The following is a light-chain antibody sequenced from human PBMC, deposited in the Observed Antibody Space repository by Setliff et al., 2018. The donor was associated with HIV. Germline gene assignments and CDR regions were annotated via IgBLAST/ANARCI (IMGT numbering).Light chain of an antibody. CDR3: QSYDSGLGV. CDR1: SSNIGAGYD. V-gene: IGLV1-40*01. J-gene: IGLJ1*01. Sequence: QSALTQPPSVSGAPGQRVTISCIGTSSNIGAGYDVHWYQQLPGTAPKLLIYDNTNRPSGVPDRFSGPNSGTSASLAITGLQAEDEADYYCQSYDSGLGVSGTGTKVTVL. CDR2: DNT.